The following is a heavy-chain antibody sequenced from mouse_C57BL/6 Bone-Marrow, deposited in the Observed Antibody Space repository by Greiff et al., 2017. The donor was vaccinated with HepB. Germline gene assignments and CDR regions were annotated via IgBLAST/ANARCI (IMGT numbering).Heavy chain of an antibody. CDR2: IHPNSGST. V-gene: IGHV1-64*01. CDR3: ARPHYDGLGFAY. D-gene: IGHD1-2*01. CDR1: GYTFTSYW. J-gene: IGHJ3*01. Sequence: QVQLQQPGAELVKPGASVKLSCKASGYTFTSYWMHWVKQRPGQGLEWIGMIHPNSGSTNYNEKFKSKATLTVDKSSSTAYMQLSSLTSEDSAVYYCARPHYDGLGFAYWGQGTLVTVSA.